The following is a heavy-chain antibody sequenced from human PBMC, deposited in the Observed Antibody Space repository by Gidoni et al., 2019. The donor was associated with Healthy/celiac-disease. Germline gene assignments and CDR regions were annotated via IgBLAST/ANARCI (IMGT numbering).Heavy chain of an antibody. CDR2: ISYVGSNK. Sequence: QVQLVESGGGVVQPGRSLRLSCAASGFTFNTYALHWVRQTQGKGLEWVAFISYVGSNKYYADSVKGRFTISRDNSKNTLYLQMNSLRPEDTAVYYCARCKGDRGVIIYYYYYGMDVWGQGTTVTVSS. CDR3: ARCKGDRGVIIYYYYYGMDV. J-gene: IGHJ6*02. D-gene: IGHD3-10*01. CDR1: GFTFNTYA. V-gene: IGHV3-30-3*01.